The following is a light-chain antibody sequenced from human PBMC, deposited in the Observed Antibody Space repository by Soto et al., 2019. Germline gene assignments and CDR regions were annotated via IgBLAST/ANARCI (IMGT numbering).Light chain of an antibody. J-gene: IGLJ1*01. CDR3: GSYTTSSNYV. CDR2: DVS. CDR1: SSDIDAYNY. Sequence: QSALTQPASVSGSPGQSITISCTGTSSDIDAYNYVSWYQQHPGKAPKLMIYDVSNRPSGISNRFSGSKSGNTASLTISGLQAEDEADYYRGSYTTSSNYVFGTGTKVTV. V-gene: IGLV2-14*01.